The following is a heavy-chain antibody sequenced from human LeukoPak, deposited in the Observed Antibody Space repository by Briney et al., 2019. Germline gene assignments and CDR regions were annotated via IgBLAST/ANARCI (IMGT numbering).Heavy chain of an antibody. CDR3: ARPPHTSSWYFFDF. J-gene: IGHJ4*02. CDR2: IYPRDSDI. Sequence: GESLKISCKTSGYSFTNYWIAWVRQMPGKGLEYMGIIYPRDSDIRYNPSFRGQVTISADKSISTAYLQWTSLKASDTAMYFWARPPHTSSWYFFDFWGQGTLVTVSS. V-gene: IGHV5-51*01. CDR1: GYSFTNYW. D-gene: IGHD6-13*01.